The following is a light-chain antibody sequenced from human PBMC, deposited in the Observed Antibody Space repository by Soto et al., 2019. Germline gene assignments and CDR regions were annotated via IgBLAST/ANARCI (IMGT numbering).Light chain of an antibody. Sequence: EIVLTQSPGTLSLSPGEGGTLSCRASQTVISNYLAWYQQKPGQAPRLLIYGASTRATGIPDRFSGSGSGTDFTLTISRLEPEDFAVYYCQQYGSSSYTFGQGTRLEIK. CDR2: GAS. J-gene: IGKJ2*01. CDR1: QTVISNY. V-gene: IGKV3-20*01. CDR3: QQYGSSSYT.